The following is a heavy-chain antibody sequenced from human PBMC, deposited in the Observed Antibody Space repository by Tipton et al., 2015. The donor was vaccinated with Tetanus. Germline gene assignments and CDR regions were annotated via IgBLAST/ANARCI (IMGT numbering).Heavy chain of an antibody. Sequence: SLRLSCAASGFTFSNYGMHWVRQAPGKGLEWVAVIWYDGSNKYYADSVKGRFTISRDNSKNTLYLQMNTLRDEDTAAYYCARRGEARANWFDSWGQGTLVTVSS. D-gene: IGHD2-21*01. CDR2: IWYDGSNK. J-gene: IGHJ5*01. V-gene: IGHV3-33*01. CDR1: GFTFSNYG. CDR3: ARRGEARANWFDS.